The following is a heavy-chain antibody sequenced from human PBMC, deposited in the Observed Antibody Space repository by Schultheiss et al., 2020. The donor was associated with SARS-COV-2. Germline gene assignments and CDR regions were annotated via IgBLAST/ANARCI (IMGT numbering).Heavy chain of an antibody. CDR2: IYWNDDK. CDR1: GFSLSTSGVG. D-gene: IGHD7-27*01. CDR3: ARSTQLGTANDY. V-gene: IGHV2-5*01. J-gene: IGHJ4*02. Sequence: SGPTLVKPTQTLTLTCTFSGFSLSTSGVGVGWIRQSPGKALEWLAIIYWNDDKRYRPSLKSRLTITKDTSKNQVVLTMTNMDPVDTATYYCARSTQLGTANDYWGQGTLVTVSS.